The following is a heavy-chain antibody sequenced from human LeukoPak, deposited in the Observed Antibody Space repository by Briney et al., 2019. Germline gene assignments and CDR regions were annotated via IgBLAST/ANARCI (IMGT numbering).Heavy chain of an antibody. CDR3: ARGRMVRGPTYYFDY. Sequence: GGSLRLSCAASGFTFSSYAMSWVRQAPGKGLEWVSAISGSGGSTYYADSVKGRFTISRDNSKNTLYLQMNSLRAEDTAVYYCARGRMVRGPTYYFDYWGQGTLVTVSS. CDR2: ISGSGGST. J-gene: IGHJ4*02. CDR1: GFTFSSYA. V-gene: IGHV3-23*01. D-gene: IGHD3-10*01.